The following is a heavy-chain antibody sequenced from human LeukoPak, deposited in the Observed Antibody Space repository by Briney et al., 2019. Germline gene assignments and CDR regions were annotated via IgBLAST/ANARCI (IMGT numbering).Heavy chain of an antibody. D-gene: IGHD3-10*01. V-gene: IGHV1-69*04. Sequence: SVKVSCTTSGGSLSSHSIDWVRQAPGQGFEWMGRIIPVIGIPKYAERFQDRVTITADRSTQTVYMELSSLRSDDTALYYCARDYVSTHYRDDKQGVFDDWGQGTLVTVSS. CDR3: ARDYVSTHYRDDKQGVFDD. J-gene: IGHJ4*02. CDR1: GGSLSSHS. CDR2: IIPVIGIP.